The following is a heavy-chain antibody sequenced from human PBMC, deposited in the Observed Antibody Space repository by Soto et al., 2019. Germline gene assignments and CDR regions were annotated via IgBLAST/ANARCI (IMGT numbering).Heavy chain of an antibody. CDR2: IYPGDSDT. CDR1: GYSFTSYW. CDR3: AREKHSNYGSYYYYYGMDV. V-gene: IGHV5-51*01. Sequence: PGESLKISCKGSGYSFTSYWIGWVRQMPGKGLEWMGIIYPGDSDTRYSPSFQGQVTISADKSISTAYLQWSGLKASDTAMYYCAREKHSNYGSYYYYYGMDVWGQGTTVTVSS. D-gene: IGHD4-4*01. J-gene: IGHJ6*02.